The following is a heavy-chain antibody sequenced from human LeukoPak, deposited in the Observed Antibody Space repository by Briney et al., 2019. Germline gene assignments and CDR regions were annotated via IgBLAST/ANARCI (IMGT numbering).Heavy chain of an antibody. V-gene: IGHV4-4*09. D-gene: IGHD2-2*01. CDR1: GGSMTRYF. Sequence: MTSETLSLTCTVSGGSMTRYFWNWIRQAPGKGLEWIGYTHTSGSPDYSRSLKSRVTISLDTSKNHFSLMLSSVTAADTAVYFCARATQRYCSGTTCFPYWFDTWGQGTLATVSS. CDR2: THTSGSP. J-gene: IGHJ5*02. CDR3: ARATQRYCSGTTCFPYWFDT.